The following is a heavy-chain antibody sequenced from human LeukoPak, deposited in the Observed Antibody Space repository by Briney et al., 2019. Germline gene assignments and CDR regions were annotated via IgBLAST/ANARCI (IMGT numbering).Heavy chain of an antibody. V-gene: IGHV3-74*01. CDR1: GFTFSSYW. CDR2: INSDGSST. J-gene: IGHJ4*02. D-gene: IGHD1-14*01. Sequence: PGGSLRLSCAASGFTFSSYWMHWVRQAPGKGLAWVSRINSDGSSTSYADSVKGRFTISRDNAKNTLYLQMNSLRAEDTAVYYCARGMGEPLDYWGQGTLVTVSS. CDR3: ARGMGEPLDY.